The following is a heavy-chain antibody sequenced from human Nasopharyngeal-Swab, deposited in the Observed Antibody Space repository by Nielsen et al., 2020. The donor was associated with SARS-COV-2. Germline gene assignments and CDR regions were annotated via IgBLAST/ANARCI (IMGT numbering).Heavy chain of an antibody. D-gene: IGHD6-6*01. V-gene: IGHV1-18*01. CDR3: ARVSREIEYSSSLYYYYYYMDV. CDR2: ISAYNGNT. J-gene: IGHJ6*03. Sequence: WVRQAPGQGLEWMGWISAYNGNTNYAQKLQCRVTMTTDTSTSTAYMELRSLRSDDTAVYYCARVSREIEYSSSLYYYYYYMDVWGKGTTVTVSS.